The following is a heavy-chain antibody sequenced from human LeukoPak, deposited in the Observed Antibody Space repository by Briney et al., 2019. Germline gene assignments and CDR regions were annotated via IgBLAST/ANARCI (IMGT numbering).Heavy chain of an antibody. V-gene: IGHV5-51*01. Sequence: GESLKISCKGSGYTFSSYWIGWVRQMPGKGLEWVGVIYPGDSETRYSQSFEGQVTISADKSTSTAYLQWTSLKASDTAMYYCARGDHTNWYFWYWGQGTLVTVSS. D-gene: IGHD1-14*01. CDR2: IYPGDSET. CDR1: GYTFSSYW. CDR3: ARGDHTNWYFWY. J-gene: IGHJ4*02.